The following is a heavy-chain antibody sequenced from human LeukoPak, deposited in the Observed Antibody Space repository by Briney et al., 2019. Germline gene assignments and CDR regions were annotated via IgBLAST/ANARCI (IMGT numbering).Heavy chain of an antibody. Sequence: KPGGSLRLSCAASGFDFGAHERDWVRQAPGKGLEWSGRIRNRAHTFTTEYAASVRGRFTVARDEPKDSLSLQMNSLRIEDTAVYYCVRTSQGYFQSWGQGTLVTVSS. J-gene: IGHJ1*01. V-gene: IGHV3-72*01. CDR2: IRNRAHTFTT. CDR1: GFDFGAHE. CDR3: VRTSQGYFQS.